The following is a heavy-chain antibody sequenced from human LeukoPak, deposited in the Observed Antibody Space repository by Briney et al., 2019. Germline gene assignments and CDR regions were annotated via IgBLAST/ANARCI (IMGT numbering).Heavy chain of an antibody. Sequence: ASVKVSCRASGHTFPNGYIHWVRQAPGQGLEWMGIIDPSGESTNYAQKFQGRVTMTRDTSTSTVYMELSSLRSDDTAVYFCARATIAVSSDWYFDLWGRGTLLTVSS. CDR2: IDPSGEST. D-gene: IGHD6-19*01. V-gene: IGHV1-46*01. J-gene: IGHJ2*01. CDR1: GHTFPNGY. CDR3: ARATIAVSSDWYFDL.